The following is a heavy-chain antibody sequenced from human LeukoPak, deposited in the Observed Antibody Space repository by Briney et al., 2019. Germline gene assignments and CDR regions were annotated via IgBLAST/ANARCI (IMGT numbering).Heavy chain of an antibody. CDR3: ASGYYYDSSGH. J-gene: IGHJ4*02. D-gene: IGHD3-22*01. CDR2: IYSGGST. CDR1: GFTVSSNY. Sequence: SGGSLRLSCAASGFTVSSNYMSWVRQAPGKGLEWVSVIYSGGSTYYADSVKGRFTISRDNSKNTLYLQMNSLRAEDTAVYYCASGYYYDSSGHWGQGTPVTVSS. V-gene: IGHV3-53*01.